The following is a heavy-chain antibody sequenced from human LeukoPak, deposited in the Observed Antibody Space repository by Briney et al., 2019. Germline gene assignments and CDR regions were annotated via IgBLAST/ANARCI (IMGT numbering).Heavy chain of an antibody. CDR1: GGSISSGGYY. V-gene: IGHV4-31*03. CDR2: IYYSGST. D-gene: IGHD4-17*01. CDR3: ARSAGDYGVLRAFDI. J-gene: IGHJ3*02. Sequence: SETLSLTCTVSGGSISSGGYYWSWIRQHPGKGLEWIGYIYYSGSTYYNPSLKSRVTISVDTSKNQFSLKLSSVTAADTAVYYCARSAGDYGVLRAFDIWGQGTMVTVS.